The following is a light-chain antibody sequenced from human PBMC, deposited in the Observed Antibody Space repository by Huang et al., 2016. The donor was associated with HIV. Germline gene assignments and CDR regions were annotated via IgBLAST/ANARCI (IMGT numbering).Light chain of an antibody. J-gene: IGKJ1*01. V-gene: IGKV1-5*03. CDR1: QSISSW. CDR3: LQYSSYSRT. CDR2: KAS. Sequence: DIQMTQSPSTLSASVGDRFTITCRASQSISSWLAWYQQKPGKAPKVLIYKASSLDSVVPSRFSGSGSGTEFTLTISSLQPDDFASYYCLQYSSYSRTFGQGTKVEIK.